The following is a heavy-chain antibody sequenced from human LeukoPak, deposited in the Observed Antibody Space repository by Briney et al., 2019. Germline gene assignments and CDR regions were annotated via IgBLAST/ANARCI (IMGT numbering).Heavy chain of an antibody. V-gene: IGHV4-59*01. J-gene: IGHJ6*04. CDR1: GGSISSYY. CDR2: IYYSGST. Sequence: SETLSLTCTVSGGSISSYYWSWIRQPPGKGLEWIGYIYYSGSTNYNPSLKSRVTISVGTSKNQFSLKLSSVTAADTAVYYCARDVGSMVRGVNYYYGMDVWGKGTTVTVSS. CDR3: ARDVGSMVRGVNYYYGMDV. D-gene: IGHD3-10*01.